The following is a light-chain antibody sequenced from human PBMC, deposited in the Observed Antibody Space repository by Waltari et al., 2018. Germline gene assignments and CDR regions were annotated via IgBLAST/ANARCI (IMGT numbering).Light chain of an antibody. J-gene: IGLJ3*02. V-gene: IGLV6-57*03. CDR3: QSYDFNIRV. CDR1: GAKFGSTY. Sequence: NFMLTPSPAVSASPRKMNTISCTPSGAKFGSTYVHLYQPCTGRAPTTGIYSNIKRPSGIHVRLSGSIERASNSASLTISGLKTEDEADYYCQSYDFNIRVFGGGTKVTVL. CDR2: SNI.